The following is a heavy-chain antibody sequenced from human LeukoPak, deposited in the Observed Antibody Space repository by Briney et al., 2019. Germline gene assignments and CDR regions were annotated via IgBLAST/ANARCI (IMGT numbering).Heavy chain of an antibody. V-gene: IGHV3-48*03. CDR1: GFTFSSYE. J-gene: IGHJ4*02. CDR2: ISSSGSTI. Sequence: GGSLRLSCAASGFTFSSYEMNWVRQAPGKGLEWVSYISSSGSTIYYADSVKGRFTISRDNAKNSLYLQMNNLRAEDTAVYYCARETTVTTPDYWGQGTLVTVSS. CDR3: ARETTVTTPDY. D-gene: IGHD4-11*01.